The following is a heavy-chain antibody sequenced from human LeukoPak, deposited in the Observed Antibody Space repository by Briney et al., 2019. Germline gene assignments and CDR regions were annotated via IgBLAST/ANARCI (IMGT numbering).Heavy chain of an antibody. D-gene: IGHD2-2*01. CDR3: ARDGPLVELLFDYYYYYMDV. V-gene: IGHV1-18*01. Sequence: GASVKVSCKASGYTFTSYGISWVRQAPGQGLEWMGWISAYNGNTNYAQKLQGRVTMTTDTSTSTAYMELRSLRSDDTAVYYCARDGPLVELLFDYYYYYMDVWGKGTTVTVSS. CDR1: GYTFTSYG. J-gene: IGHJ6*03. CDR2: ISAYNGNT.